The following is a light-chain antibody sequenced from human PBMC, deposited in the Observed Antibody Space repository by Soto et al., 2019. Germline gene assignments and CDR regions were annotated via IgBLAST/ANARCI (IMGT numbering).Light chain of an antibody. CDR3: QQYDSYWT. CDR1: QSIRTW. Sequence: DIQMTQYPHTLSASVGDRVTITCRASQSIRTWLAWYQQKPGKAPRLLIYKASNLQSGVPSRFSGTGSGTEFTLTICSLQSDDFATYYCQQYDSYWTFCQGTKVDIK. V-gene: IGKV1-5*03. J-gene: IGKJ1*01. CDR2: KAS.